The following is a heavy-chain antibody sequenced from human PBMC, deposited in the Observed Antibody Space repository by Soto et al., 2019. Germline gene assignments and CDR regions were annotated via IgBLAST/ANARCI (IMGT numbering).Heavy chain of an antibody. V-gene: IGHV4-59*07. CDR3: ARQEGGSYYPYYYGMDV. CDR1: GDSSSSFN. CDR2: IYYDGNV. Sequence: PSDALSLTCIDSGDSSSSFNWTWIRQPPGKGLEWTGYIYYDGNVNYKTAYNPSLKSRVTMSMDTSRNQFSLRVKSVTAADTAVYYCARQEGGSYYPYYYGMDVWGQGTTVTVSS. D-gene: IGHD1-26*01. J-gene: IGHJ6*02.